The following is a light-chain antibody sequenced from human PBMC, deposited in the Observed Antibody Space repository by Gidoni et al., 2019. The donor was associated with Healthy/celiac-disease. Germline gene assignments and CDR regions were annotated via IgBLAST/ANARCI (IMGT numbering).Light chain of an antibody. Sequence: DIQMTQSPSSLSASVGDRVTITCRASQSISSYLNWYQQKPGKAPKLLIYAASSLQSGVPSRFSGSGSGTDFTLTISRLQPEDIATYYCQQSYSTPPATFGQGTKLEIK. CDR1: QSISSY. CDR2: AAS. V-gene: IGKV1-39*01. J-gene: IGKJ2*01. CDR3: QQSYSTPPAT.